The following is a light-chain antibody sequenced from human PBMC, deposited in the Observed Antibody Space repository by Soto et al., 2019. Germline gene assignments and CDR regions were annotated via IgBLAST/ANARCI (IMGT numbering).Light chain of an antibody. CDR3: QPYNSYPWT. J-gene: IGKJ1*01. Sequence: DIQVTQSHSTLSASVGDRVRISCGASQIIGSWLAWYQQKPGRAPKLLIYRASILENGVPRRFSGSGSGTEFTLTISSLQPDDFATYFCQPYNSYPWTVGPAPQVEIK. V-gene: IGKV1-5*03. CDR1: QIIGSW. CDR2: RAS.